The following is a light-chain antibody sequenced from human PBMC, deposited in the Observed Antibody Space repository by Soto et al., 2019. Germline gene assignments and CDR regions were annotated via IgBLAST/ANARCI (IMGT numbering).Light chain of an antibody. CDR1: QGMYNY. CDR2: AAS. J-gene: IGKJ4*01. V-gene: IGKV1-27*01. CDR3: QKYNSASLT. Sequence: DIQMTQSPSSLSASVGDRVTITCRASQGMYNYLAWYQQKPGNVPKLLIYAASTLQSGVPSRFSGSGYGTDFTLTITSLQSEDVATYYCQKYNSASLTFGGGTKVEIK.